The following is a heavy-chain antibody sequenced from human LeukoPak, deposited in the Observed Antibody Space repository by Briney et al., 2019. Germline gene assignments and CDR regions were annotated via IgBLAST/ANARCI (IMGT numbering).Heavy chain of an antibody. CDR1: GGSISSSSYY. V-gene: IGHV4-39*07. Sequence: MASETLSLTCTVSGGSISSSSYYWGWIRQPPGKGLEWIGSIYYSGSTYYTPSLKSRVTISVDTSKNQFSLKLSSVTAADTAVYYCATASPYYYYMDVWGKGTTVTVSS. J-gene: IGHJ6*03. CDR3: ATASPYYYYMDV. CDR2: IYYSGST.